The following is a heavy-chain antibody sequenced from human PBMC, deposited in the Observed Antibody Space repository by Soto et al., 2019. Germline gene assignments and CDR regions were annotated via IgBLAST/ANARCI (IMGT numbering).Heavy chain of an antibody. D-gene: IGHD3-22*01. V-gene: IGHV1-46*01. CDR2: INPSGGST. CDR1: GYTFTSYY. CDR3: ASTSPPQYYYDSSGYYFDY. Sequence: QVQLVQSGAEVKKPGASVKVSCKASGYTFTSYYMHWVRQAPGQGLEWMGIINPSGGSTSYAQKFQGRVTMTRDTSTSTVYMELSSLRSEDTAVYYCASTSPPQYYYDSSGYYFDYWGQGTLVTVSS. J-gene: IGHJ4*02.